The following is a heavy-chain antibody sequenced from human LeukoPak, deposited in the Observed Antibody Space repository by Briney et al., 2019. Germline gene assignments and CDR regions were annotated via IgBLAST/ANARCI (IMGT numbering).Heavy chain of an antibody. Sequence: MAGGSLRLSCAASGFTFSSYSMNWVRQAPGKGLEWVSSISSSSSYIYYADSVKDRFTISRDNAKNSLYLQMNSLRAEDTAAYYCAREQTSEYYYDSSGYSPVFIRWGQGTLVTVSS. J-gene: IGHJ4*02. D-gene: IGHD3-22*01. CDR3: AREQTSEYYYDSSGYSPVFIR. CDR2: ISSSSSYI. V-gene: IGHV3-21*01. CDR1: GFTFSSYS.